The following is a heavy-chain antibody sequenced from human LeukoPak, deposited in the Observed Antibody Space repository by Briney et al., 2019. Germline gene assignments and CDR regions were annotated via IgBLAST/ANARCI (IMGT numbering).Heavy chain of an antibody. D-gene: IGHD3-10*01. CDR2: IYYSGTP. Sequence: SETLSLTCTVSGGSIGSSSYYWDWIRQSPGKGLEWVGSIYYSGTPYYNPSLETRLTISVDTSKSHFSLKLSSVTAADTAVYYCARRGVAAAATNFDYWGQGTLVTVSS. CDR1: GGSIGSSSYY. CDR3: ARRGVAAAATNFDY. J-gene: IGHJ4*02. V-gene: IGHV4-39*02.